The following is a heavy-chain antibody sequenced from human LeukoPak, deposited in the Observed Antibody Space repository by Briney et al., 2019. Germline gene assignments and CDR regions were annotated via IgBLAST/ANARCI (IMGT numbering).Heavy chain of an antibody. Sequence: GSSVKVSCKASGGTFSSYAISWVRQAPGQGLEWMGGIIPIFGTANYAQKFQGRVTITADESTSTAYMELSSLRSEDTAVYYCARVVGYCSSTSCYNYYYMDVWGKGTTVTVSS. D-gene: IGHD2-2*02. V-gene: IGHV1-69*01. CDR2: IIPIFGTA. CDR1: GGTFSSYA. J-gene: IGHJ6*03. CDR3: ARVVGYCSSTSCYNYYYMDV.